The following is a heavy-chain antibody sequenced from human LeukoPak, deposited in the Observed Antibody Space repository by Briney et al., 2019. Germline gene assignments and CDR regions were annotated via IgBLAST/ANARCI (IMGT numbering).Heavy chain of an antibody. CDR2: MNPNSGNT. D-gene: IGHD3-22*01. CDR1: GYTFTSYD. V-gene: IGHV1-8*01. CDR3: ARGLYYYDSSGYYGFVY. Sequence: ASVKVSCMASGYTFTSYDINWVRQATGQGLEWMGWMNPNSGNTGYAQKFQGRATMTRNTSISTAYMELSSLRSEDTAVYYCARGLYYYDSSGYYGFVYWGQGTLVTVSS. J-gene: IGHJ4*02.